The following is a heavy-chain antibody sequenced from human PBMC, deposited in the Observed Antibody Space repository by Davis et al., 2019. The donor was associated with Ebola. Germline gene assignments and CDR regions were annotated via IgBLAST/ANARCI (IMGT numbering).Heavy chain of an antibody. CDR3: AKDYSSSWYYFDY. V-gene: IGHV3-23*01. CDR1: GFTFSSHA. J-gene: IGHJ4*02. Sequence: PGGSLRLSCAASGFTFSSHAMHWVRQAPGKGLEWVSAISGSGGSTYYADSVKGRFTISRDNSKNTLSLQMNSLRAEDTAVYYCAKDYSSSWYYFDYWGQGTLVTVSS. CDR2: ISGSGGST. D-gene: IGHD6-13*01.